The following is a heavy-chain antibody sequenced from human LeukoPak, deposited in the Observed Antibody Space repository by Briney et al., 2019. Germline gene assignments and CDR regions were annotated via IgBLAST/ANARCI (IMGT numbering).Heavy chain of an antibody. J-gene: IGHJ4*02. CDR2: ISWDGGST. V-gene: IGHV3-43*01. CDR1: GFTFDDYT. CDR3: AKEGTAAVPFDY. Sequence: GGSLRLSCAASGFTFDDYTMHWVRQAPGKGLEWVSLISWDGGSTYYADSVKGRFTISRDNSKNSLYLQMNSLRTEDTALYYCAKEGTAAVPFDYWGQGTLVTVSS. D-gene: IGHD6-13*01.